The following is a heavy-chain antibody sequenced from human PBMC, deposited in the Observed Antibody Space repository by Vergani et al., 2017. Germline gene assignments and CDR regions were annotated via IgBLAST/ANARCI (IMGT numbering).Heavy chain of an antibody. V-gene: IGHV2-5*04. D-gene: IGHD1-7*01. J-gene: IGHJ6*03. Sequence: QITLKESGPTLVKPTQTHTLTCTFSGFSLNTRGVSVAWIRQPPGKALDWLALIYWNDDQHYSPSLNNRVTITKDTSKNQVVLTMTNMDYVDTGTYYCVYRKTGCGTTGCFYPFYYYYYMDVWGKGTTVTVSS. CDR2: IYWNDDQ. CDR3: VYRKTGCGTTGCFYPFYYYYYMDV. CDR1: GFSLNTRGVS.